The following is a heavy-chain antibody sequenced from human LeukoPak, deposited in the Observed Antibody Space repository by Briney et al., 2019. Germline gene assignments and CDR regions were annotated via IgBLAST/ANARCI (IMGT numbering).Heavy chain of an antibody. CDR2: IYYSGST. CDR3: ARNSGWQHWYFDL. D-gene: IGHD6-19*01. J-gene: IGHJ2*01. Sequence: PSESLSLTCTVSGGSISSSSYYWGWIRQPPGKGLEWIGSIYYSGSTYYNPSLKSRVTISVDTSKNQFSLKLSSVTAADTAVYYCARNSGWQHWYFDLWGRGTLVTVSS. V-gene: IGHV4-39*07. CDR1: GGSISSSSYY.